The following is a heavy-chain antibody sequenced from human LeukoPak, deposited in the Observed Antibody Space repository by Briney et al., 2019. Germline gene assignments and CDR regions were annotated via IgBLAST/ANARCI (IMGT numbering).Heavy chain of an antibody. CDR3: AKDILEAGLFFAY. D-gene: IGHD6-13*01. V-gene: IGHV3-11*01. CDR1: GFTFSDYY. J-gene: IGHJ4*02. Sequence: GGSLRLSCAASGFTFSDYYMSWLRQAPGKGLEGVSYISHRVSDVQYADSVKGRFTISRDNARNSLYLQMNGLRAEDTAVYYCAKDILEAGLFFAYWGLGTLVTVSS. CDR2: ISHRVSDV.